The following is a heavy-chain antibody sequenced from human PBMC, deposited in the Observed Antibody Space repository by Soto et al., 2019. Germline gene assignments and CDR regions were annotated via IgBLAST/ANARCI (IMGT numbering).Heavy chain of an antibody. D-gene: IGHD6-19*01. CDR2: ISTFKGNT. Sequence: ASVKVSCKASGYTFTSYGISWLRQAPGQGLEWLGWISTFKGNTKYAQMFQGRVTVTTDTSTNTVNMELRSLRSDDTATYYCARRIYSTGWYYYHYWGQGTPVTVSS. CDR3: ARRIYSTGWYYYHY. V-gene: IGHV1-18*01. CDR1: GYTFTSYG. J-gene: IGHJ4*02.